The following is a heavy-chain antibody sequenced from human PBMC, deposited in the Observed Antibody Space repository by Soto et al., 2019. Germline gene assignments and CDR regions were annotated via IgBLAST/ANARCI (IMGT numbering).Heavy chain of an antibody. Sequence: EVQLVESGGGLVKPGGSLRLSCAASGFTFSSYSMNWVRQAPGKGLEWVAAISKGGDDTYYADSVKGRFTICRDNSKNTMCLQMNTLRAEDTAVYYCAKAAVHWNDADAFDSWGQGTMVTVSS. CDR3: AKAAVHWNDADAFDS. CDR2: ISKGGDDT. CDR1: GFTFSSYS. J-gene: IGHJ3*02. V-gene: IGHV3-23*04. D-gene: IGHD1-1*01.